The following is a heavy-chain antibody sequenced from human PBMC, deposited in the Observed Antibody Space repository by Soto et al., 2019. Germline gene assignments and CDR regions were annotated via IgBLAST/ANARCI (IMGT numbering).Heavy chain of an antibody. Sequence: GGSLRLSCAASGFTFSSYAMHWVRQAPGKGLEYVSAISSNGGSTYYANSVKGRFTISRDNSKNTLYLQMGSLRAEDMAVYYGARSITAPLYYFDYWGQGTLVTVSS. V-gene: IGHV3-64*01. CDR2: ISSNGGST. J-gene: IGHJ4*02. CDR3: ARSITAPLYYFDY. CDR1: GFTFSSYA. D-gene: IGHD6-6*01.